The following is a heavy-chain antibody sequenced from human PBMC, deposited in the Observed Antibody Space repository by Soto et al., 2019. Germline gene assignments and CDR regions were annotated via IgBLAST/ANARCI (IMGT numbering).Heavy chain of an antibody. CDR2: VYHTGNT. J-gene: IGHJ4*02. CDR3: ARQTGAFGSYFDS. CDR1: GGSISSNLYY. Sequence: QVRLQESGPGLVKPSETLSLACSVSGGSISSNLYYWGWVRQPPGQGLEWLWAVYHTGNTWYNPSIKSRVTISLDTYKSQFSLKLKSVSASDTAIYYCARQTGAFGSYFDSWGPGLLVTISS. V-gene: IGHV4-39*01. D-gene: IGHD3-3*01.